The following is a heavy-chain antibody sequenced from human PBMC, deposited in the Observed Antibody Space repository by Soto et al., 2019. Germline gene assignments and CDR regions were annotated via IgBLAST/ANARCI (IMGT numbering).Heavy chain of an antibody. CDR3: ARDLANHWHAFDI. V-gene: IGHV5-51*01. J-gene: IGHJ3*02. CDR2: IYPGDSDT. Sequence: PGESLKISCKGSGYSFTSYWIGWVRQMPGKGLEWMGIIYPGDSDTRYSPSFQGQVTISADKSISTAYLQWSSLKASDTAMYYCARDLANHWHAFDIWGQGTMVTVSS. CDR1: GYSFTSYW.